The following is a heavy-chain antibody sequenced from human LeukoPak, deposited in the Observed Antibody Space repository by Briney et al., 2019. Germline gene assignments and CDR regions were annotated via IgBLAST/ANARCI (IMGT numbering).Heavy chain of an antibody. CDR2: TYYRSKWYN. CDR1: GDSVSSNSAA. Sequence: SQTLSLTCAISGDSVSSNSAAWNWIRRSPSRGLEWLGRTYYRSKWYNDYAVSVKSRITINPDTSKNQFSLQLNSVTPEDTAVYYCARESIAVARHFQHWGQGNLVTVSS. CDR3: ARESIAVARHFQH. V-gene: IGHV6-1*01. D-gene: IGHD6-19*01. J-gene: IGHJ1*01.